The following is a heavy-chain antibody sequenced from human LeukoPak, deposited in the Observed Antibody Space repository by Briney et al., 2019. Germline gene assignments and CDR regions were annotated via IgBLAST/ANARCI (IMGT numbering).Heavy chain of an antibody. CDR3: AKGSKAVVFTRDHYMDV. D-gene: IGHD3-22*01. Sequence: GGSLRLSCAASGFTLSTYDMHWVRQAPGKGLEWVAFIRYDGSGKYYADSVKGRFTISRDNSKSTLYLQMNSLRAEDTAVYYCAKGSKAVVFTRDHYMDVWGKGTTVTFSS. J-gene: IGHJ6*03. V-gene: IGHV3-30*02. CDR1: GFTLSTYD. CDR2: IRYDGSGK.